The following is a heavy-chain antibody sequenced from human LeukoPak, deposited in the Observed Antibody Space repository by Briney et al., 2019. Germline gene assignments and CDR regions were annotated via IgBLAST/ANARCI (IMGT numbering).Heavy chain of an antibody. CDR2: IWYDGSNK. CDR1: GFTFSSYG. V-gene: IGHV3-33*01. CDR3: ARDGFYPEMATIACFDY. Sequence: PPGGSLRLSCAASGFTFSSYGMHWVRQAPGKGLEWVAVIWYDGSNKYYADSVKGRFTISRDNSKNTLYLQMNSLRAEDTAVYYCARDGFYPEMATIACFDYWGQRTLVTVSS. D-gene: IGHD5-24*01. J-gene: IGHJ4*02.